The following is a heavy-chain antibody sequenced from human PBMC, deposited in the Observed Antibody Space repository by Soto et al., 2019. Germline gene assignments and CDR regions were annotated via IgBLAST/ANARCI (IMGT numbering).Heavy chain of an antibody. CDR2: IDGSGGIT. Sequence: QLLQSGGGLVQPGGPRKPSFAPSGLTFVPPDMSWVRQAPGEGLGWVSTIDGSGGITYYADSVKGRFTISRDNSRNTVYLQMNSLRGDDTALYYCVKNSGWFNTWGQGALVTVSS. V-gene: IGHV3-23*01. CDR3: VKNSGWFNT. J-gene: IGHJ5*02. D-gene: IGHD3-10*01. CDR1: GLTFVPPD.